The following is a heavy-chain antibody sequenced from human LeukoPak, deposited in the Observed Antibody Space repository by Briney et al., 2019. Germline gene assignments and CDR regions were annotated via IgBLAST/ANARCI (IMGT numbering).Heavy chain of an antibody. D-gene: IGHD6-13*01. V-gene: IGHV2-5*02. Sequence: SGPTLVKPTQTLTLTCTFSGFSLSTSGVGVGWIRQPPGKALEWLALISWDDDKRYSPSLKRRLTITKDTSKNQVVLTMTNMDPVDTATYCCARVAAAGTPDYWGQGTLVTVSS. CDR1: GFSLSTSGVG. CDR2: ISWDDDK. J-gene: IGHJ4*02. CDR3: ARVAAAGTPDY.